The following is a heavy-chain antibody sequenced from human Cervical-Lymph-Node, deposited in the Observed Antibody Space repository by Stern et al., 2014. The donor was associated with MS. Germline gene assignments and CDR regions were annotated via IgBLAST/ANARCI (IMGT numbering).Heavy chain of an antibody. Sequence: VQLVQSGGGVVQPGRSLRISCVASGFTFRSYGMHWVRQAPGKGLEWVAVIWYDGSNKYYADSVKGRFTISRDNSKTTLYLQMNSLRAEDTAVYYCARDLDPYYDFWSGEPPGGMDVWGQGTTVTVSS. V-gene: IGHV3-33*01. D-gene: IGHD3-3*01. CDR1: GFTFRSYG. J-gene: IGHJ6*02. CDR3: ARDLDPYYDFWSGEPPGGMDV. CDR2: IWYDGSNK.